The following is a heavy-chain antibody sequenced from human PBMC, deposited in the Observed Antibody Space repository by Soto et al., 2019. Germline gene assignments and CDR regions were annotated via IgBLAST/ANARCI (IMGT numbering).Heavy chain of an antibody. Sequence: EVQLLESGGGLVQPGGSLRLSCAASGFTFSSYDMHWVRQATGKGLEWVSAIGTAGDTYYPGSVKGRFTISRENAKNSLYLQMNSLRAGDTAVYYCARGAGLNDILTGYYTGAFDYWGQGTLVTVSS. CDR3: ARGAGLNDILTGYYTGAFDY. CDR1: GFTFSSYD. CDR2: IGTAGDT. J-gene: IGHJ4*02. V-gene: IGHV3-13*01. D-gene: IGHD3-9*01.